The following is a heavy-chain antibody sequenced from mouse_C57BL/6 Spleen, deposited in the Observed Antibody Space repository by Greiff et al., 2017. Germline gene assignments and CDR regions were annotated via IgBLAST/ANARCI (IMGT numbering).Heavy chain of an antibody. D-gene: IGHD1-1*01. CDR1: GYAFSSYW. V-gene: IGHV1-80*01. J-gene: IGHJ3*01. Sequence: QVQLQQSGAELVTPGASVKISCKASGYAFSSYWLNWVKQRPGKGLEWIGQIYPGDGDTNYNGKFKGKATLTAAKSTSTAYMQLSRLSSEDAAVYFGARAESTKLVEGYWGPGTLVTVSA. CDR2: IYPGDGDT. CDR3: ARAESTKLVEGY.